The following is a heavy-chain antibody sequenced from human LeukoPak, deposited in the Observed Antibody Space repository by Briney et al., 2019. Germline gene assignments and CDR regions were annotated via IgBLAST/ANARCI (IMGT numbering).Heavy chain of an antibody. V-gene: IGHV6-1*01. J-gene: IGHJ4*02. CDR1: GDSVPSNSAA. CDR2: TYYRSKWYN. CDR3: ARDRGPYSSSWFTPPFDY. D-gene: IGHD6-13*01. Sequence: SQTLSLTCAISGDSVPSNSAAWNWIRQSPSRGLEWLGRTYYRSKWYNDYAVSVKSRITINPDTSKNQFSLQLNSVTPEDTAVYYCARDRGPYSSSWFTPPFDYWGQGTLVTVSS.